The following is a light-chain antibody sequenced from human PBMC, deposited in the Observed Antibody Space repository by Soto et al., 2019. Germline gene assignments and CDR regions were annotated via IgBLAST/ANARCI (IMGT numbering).Light chain of an antibody. CDR3: QQTNTFLPLT. CDR2: AAS. J-gene: IGKJ4*01. CDR1: QGISNW. V-gene: IGKV1-12*01. Sequence: DIQMTQSPSSVSASVGDRVTITCRASQGISNWLAWYQQQPEKDPKLLIYAASSLQSGVPSRFSGGGSGTHFTLIISSLQAEDFATYYCQQTNTFLPLTFGGGTKVEIK.